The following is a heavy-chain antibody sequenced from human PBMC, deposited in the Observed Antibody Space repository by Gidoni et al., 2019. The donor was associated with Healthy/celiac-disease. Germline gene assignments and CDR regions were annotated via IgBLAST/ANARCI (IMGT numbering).Heavy chain of an antibody. V-gene: IGHV3-7*01. Sequence: EVQLVESGGGLVQPGGSLRLSCAASGFTFSSYWMSWVRQAPGKGLEWVANIKQDGSEQYYVDSVKGRFTISRDNAKNSLYLQMNSLRAEDTAVYYCARDLWKANWYFDLWGRGTLVTVSS. CDR2: IKQDGSEQ. CDR3: ARDLWKANWYFDL. D-gene: IGHD2-21*01. CDR1: GFTFSSYW. J-gene: IGHJ2*01.